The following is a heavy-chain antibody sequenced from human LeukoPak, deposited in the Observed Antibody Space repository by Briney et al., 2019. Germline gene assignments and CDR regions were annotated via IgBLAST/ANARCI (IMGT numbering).Heavy chain of an antibody. V-gene: IGHV3-23*01. CDR1: GFTFSSYG. J-gene: IGHJ4*02. Sequence: GGSLRLSCAASGFTFSSYGMSWVRQAPGKGLEWVSAISGSGGSTYYADSVKGRFTISRDNSKNTLYLQMNSLRAEDTAVYYCAKPLYGDYVFIPPDCWGQGTLVTVSS. D-gene: IGHD4-17*01. CDR2: ISGSGGST. CDR3: AKPLYGDYVFIPPDC.